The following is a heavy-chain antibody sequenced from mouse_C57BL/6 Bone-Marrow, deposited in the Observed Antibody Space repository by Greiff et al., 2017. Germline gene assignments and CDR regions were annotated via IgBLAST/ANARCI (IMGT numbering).Heavy chain of an antibody. J-gene: IGHJ3*01. V-gene: IGHV1-52*01. CDR2: IDPSDSET. D-gene: IGHD2-3*01. Sequence: VQLQQPGAEMVRPGSSVKLSCKASGYTFTSYWMHWVKQRPIQGLEWIGNIDPSDSETHYNQKFKDKATLTVDKSSSPAYRQLSSLTSEDSAVYFCARGDGYYPPWFAYWGQGTLVTVSA. CDR1: GYTFTSYW. CDR3: ARGDGYYPPWFAY.